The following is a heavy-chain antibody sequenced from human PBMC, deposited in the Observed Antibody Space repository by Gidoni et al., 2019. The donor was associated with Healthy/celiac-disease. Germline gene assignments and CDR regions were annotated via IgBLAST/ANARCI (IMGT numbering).Heavy chain of an antibody. Sequence: QVQLQESGPGLVTPSGTMSLTCAVSGGHNSSSNWWSWVRQPPGKVLEWIGEIYHSGSTIYNPSLKSRVTISVDKSKNQFSLKLSSVTAADTAVYYCANYYGSDTGAFDIWGQGTMVTVSS. CDR3: ANYYGSDTGAFDI. V-gene: IGHV4-4*02. D-gene: IGHD3-10*01. CDR1: GGHNSSSNW. J-gene: IGHJ3*02. CDR2: IYHSGST.